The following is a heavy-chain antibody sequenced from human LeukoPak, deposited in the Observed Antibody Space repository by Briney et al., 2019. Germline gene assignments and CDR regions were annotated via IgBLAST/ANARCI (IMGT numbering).Heavy chain of an antibody. D-gene: IGHD3-22*01. CDR1: GYTFTGYY. J-gene: IGHJ4*02. CDR2: INPNSGGT. CDR3: ARQYYYDSSGYSSIDY. V-gene: IGHV1-2*06. Sequence: ASVKVSCKASGYTFTGYYVHWVRQAPGQGLEWMGRINPNSGGTNYAQKFQGRVTMTRDTSISTAYMELSRLRSDDTAVYYCARQYYYDSSGYSSIDYWGQGTLVTVSS.